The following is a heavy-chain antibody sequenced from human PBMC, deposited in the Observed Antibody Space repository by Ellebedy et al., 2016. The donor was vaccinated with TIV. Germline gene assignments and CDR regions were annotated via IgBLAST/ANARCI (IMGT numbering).Heavy chain of an antibody. CDR2: INPSGGST. V-gene: IGHV1-46*01. CDR3: ARVLVATSNYGLDV. CDR1: AYTFTTYE. D-gene: IGHD5-12*01. J-gene: IGHJ6*02. Sequence: AASVKVSCKTSAYTFTTYEMYWVRQAPGQGLEWMGTINPSGGSTNYAQKFQGRVTMTRDTSTTTVYMELSSLRSEDTAVYYCARVLVATSNYGLDVWGQGTTVTVSS.